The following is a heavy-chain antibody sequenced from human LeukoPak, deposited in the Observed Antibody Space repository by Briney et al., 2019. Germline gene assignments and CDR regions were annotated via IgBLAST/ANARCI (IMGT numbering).Heavy chain of an antibody. CDR3: ATLLPLGARDY. Sequence: GRSLRLSCAASGFTFDDYGMSCVRQAPGKGLEWVSGINWNGGSTGYADSVKGRFTISRDNAKNSLYLQMNSLRAEDTALYYCATLLPLGARDYWGQGTLVTVSS. V-gene: IGHV3-20*04. CDR2: INWNGGST. D-gene: IGHD1-26*01. J-gene: IGHJ4*02. CDR1: GFTFDDYG.